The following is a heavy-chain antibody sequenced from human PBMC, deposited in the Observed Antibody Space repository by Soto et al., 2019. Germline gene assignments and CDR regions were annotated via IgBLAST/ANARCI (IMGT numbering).Heavy chain of an antibody. CDR1: GLTVSTNY. V-gene: IGHV3-66*01. CDR3: AREDGSSGHAGTFQH. J-gene: IGHJ1*01. Sequence: GGSLRLSCVVSGLTVSTNYMSWVRQAPGKGLEWVSVIYSGGSTYYADSVKGRFTISRDNSQNTVYLQMNSLTAEDTAVYYCAREDGSSGHAGTFQHCGQGTLVTVSS. CDR2: IYSGGST. D-gene: IGHD6-19*01.